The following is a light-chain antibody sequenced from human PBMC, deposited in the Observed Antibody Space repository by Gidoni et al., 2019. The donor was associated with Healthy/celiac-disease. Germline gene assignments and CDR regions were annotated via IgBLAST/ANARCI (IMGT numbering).Light chain of an antibody. V-gene: IGLV1-47*02. CDR2: SNN. CDR1: SSNIGSNY. CDR3: AAWDDSLRTV. Sequence: SVLTQPPSASGTPGQRVTISCSGSSSNIGSNYVYWYQQLPGTAPKLLIYSNNQRPSGVPDRFSGSKSGTSASLAISGLRSEDEADYYCAAWDDSLRTVFGGGTKLTVL. J-gene: IGLJ3*02.